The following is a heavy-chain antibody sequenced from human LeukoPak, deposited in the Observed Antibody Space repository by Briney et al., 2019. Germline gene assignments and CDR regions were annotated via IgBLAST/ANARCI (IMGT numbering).Heavy chain of an antibody. Sequence: GASVKVSCKVSGYTLTELSMHWVRQAPGKGLEWMGGFDPEDGETIYAQKFQGRVTMTEDTSTDTAYMELSSLRSEDTAVYYCARAAMNLDGYNWWYFDYWGQGTLVTVSS. CDR3: ARAAMNLDGYNWWYFDY. D-gene: IGHD5-24*01. CDR1: GYTLTELS. CDR2: FDPEDGET. J-gene: IGHJ4*02. V-gene: IGHV1-24*01.